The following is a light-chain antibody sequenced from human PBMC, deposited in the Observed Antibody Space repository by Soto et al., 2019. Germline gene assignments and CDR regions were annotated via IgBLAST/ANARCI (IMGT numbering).Light chain of an antibody. CDR1: QSVSSS. V-gene: IGKV3-20*01. J-gene: IGKJ1*01. Sequence: EIVLTQSPGTLSLSPGERATLSCRASQSVSSSLAWYQQKGGQAPRLLIHGVSSRATGIPDRFSGSGSGTDFTLTISRLEPEDFAVYYCQQYGGSPRTFGQGTKVEV. CDR2: GVS. CDR3: QQYGGSPRT.